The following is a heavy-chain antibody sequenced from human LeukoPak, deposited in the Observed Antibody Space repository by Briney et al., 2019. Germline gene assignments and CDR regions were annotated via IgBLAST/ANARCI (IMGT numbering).Heavy chain of an antibody. CDR1: GFTFSSYE. D-gene: IGHD6-19*01. Sequence: GGSLRLSCAASGFTFSSYEMNWVRQAPGKGLEWVSYISSSGSTIYYADSVKGRFTISRDNAKNSLYLQMNSLRAEDTAVYFCARVGSSGWYSPFYFDYWGQGTLVTVSS. CDR2: ISSSGSTI. J-gene: IGHJ4*02. V-gene: IGHV3-48*03. CDR3: ARVGSSGWYSPFYFDY.